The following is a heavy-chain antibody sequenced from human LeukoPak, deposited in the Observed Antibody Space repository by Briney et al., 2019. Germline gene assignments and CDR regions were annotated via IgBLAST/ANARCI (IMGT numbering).Heavy chain of an antibody. Sequence: SVKVSCKASGGTFSSYAISWVRQAPGQGLEWMGRIIPILGIANYAQKFQGRVTITADKSTSTAYMELSSLRSEDTAVYYCARAGDSSGYRGGQQLRADDYWGQGTLVTVSS. D-gene: IGHD3-22*01. CDR3: ARAGDSSGYRGGQQLRADDY. V-gene: IGHV1-69*04. CDR2: IIPILGIA. J-gene: IGHJ4*02. CDR1: GGTFSSYA.